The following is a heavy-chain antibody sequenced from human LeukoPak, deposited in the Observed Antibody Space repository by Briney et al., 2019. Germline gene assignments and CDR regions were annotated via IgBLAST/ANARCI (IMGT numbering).Heavy chain of an antibody. J-gene: IGHJ4*02. CDR1: GFTFSSYA. V-gene: IGHV3-23*01. CDR3: AREYCGGDCFPYYFDY. CDR2: ISGSGGST. Sequence: GGSLRLSCAASGFTFSSYAMSWVRQAPGKGLEWVSAISGSGGSTYYADSVKGRFTISGDNSKNTLYLQMNSLRAEDTAVYYCAREYCGGDCFPYYFDYWGQGTLVTVSS. D-gene: IGHD2-21*02.